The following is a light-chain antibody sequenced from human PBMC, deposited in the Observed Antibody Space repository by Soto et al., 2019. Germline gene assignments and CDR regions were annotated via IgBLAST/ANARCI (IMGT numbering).Light chain of an antibody. CDR1: RSDIGAYNF. Sequence: QSALTQPASVSGSPGQSITISCTVTRSDIGAYNFVSWYQQHPGEVPKLILYDVNVRPSGVSNRFSGSKSGNTASLTISGLRAEDEADYYCTSWTTSTTMIFGGGTMLTVL. CDR3: TSWTTSTTMI. V-gene: IGLV2-14*03. J-gene: IGLJ2*01. CDR2: DVN.